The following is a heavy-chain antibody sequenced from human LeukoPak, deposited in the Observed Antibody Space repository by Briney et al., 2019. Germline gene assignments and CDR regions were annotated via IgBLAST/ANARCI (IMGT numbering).Heavy chain of an antibody. D-gene: IGHD6-19*01. Sequence: ASVKVSCKASGYTFTSYDINWVRQATGQGLEWMGWMNPNSGNTGYAQKFQGRDTMTRNTSISTAYMELSSLRSEDTAVCYGAGGQGPSPGYRSGGGKRYSLDYGGQGPLFTV. CDR3: AGGQGPSPGYRSGGGKRYSLDY. V-gene: IGHV1-8*01. CDR1: GYTFTSYD. CDR2: MNPNSGNT. J-gene: IGHJ4*02.